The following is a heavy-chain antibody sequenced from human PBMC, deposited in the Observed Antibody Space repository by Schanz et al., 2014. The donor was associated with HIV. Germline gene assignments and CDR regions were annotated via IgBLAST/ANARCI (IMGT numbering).Heavy chain of an antibody. CDR2: TWYDGSNK. J-gene: IGHJ6*02. D-gene: IGHD6-6*01. Sequence: QVQLVESGGGVVQPGRSLRLSCAASGFTFRSYGMHWVRQAPGKGLEWVAVTWYDGSNKYYADSVKGRFTISRDNSNYTLFLQMNTLRAEDTAVYYCANTEFPYSSSSDYYYGLDVWGQGTTVTVSS. CDR3: ANTEFPYSSSSDYYYGLDV. CDR1: GFTFRSYG. V-gene: IGHV3-33*06.